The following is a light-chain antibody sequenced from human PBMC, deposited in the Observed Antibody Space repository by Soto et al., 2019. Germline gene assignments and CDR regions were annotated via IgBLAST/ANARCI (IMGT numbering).Light chain of an antibody. J-gene: IGKJ1*01. Sequence: EIMMTQSPATLSVSPGERATLSCRASQNINRNLAWYQQKPGQTPRLLIYASSTRATNIPVRFSGSGSGTEFTLTISGLQSEDFAFYHCQQYNDWPRTFGQGTKVEIK. CDR1: QNINRN. CDR2: ASS. V-gene: IGKV3-15*01. CDR3: QQYNDWPRT.